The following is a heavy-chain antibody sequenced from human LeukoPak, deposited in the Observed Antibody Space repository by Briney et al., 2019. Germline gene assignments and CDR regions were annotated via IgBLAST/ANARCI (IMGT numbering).Heavy chain of an antibody. CDR1: GYTFTSYG. Sequence: ASVTVSCKASGYTFTSYGISWVRQAPGQGLECMGWINTNTGNPTYAQGFTGRFVFSLDTSVSTAYLQINSLKADDTAVYYCARFAAMADEYWGQGTLVTVSS. J-gene: IGHJ4*02. CDR3: ARFAAMADEY. CDR2: INTNTGNP. D-gene: IGHD2-2*01. V-gene: IGHV7-4-1*02.